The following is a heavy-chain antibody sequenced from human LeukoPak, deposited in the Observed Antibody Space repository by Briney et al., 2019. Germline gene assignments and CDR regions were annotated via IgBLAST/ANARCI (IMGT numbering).Heavy chain of an antibody. D-gene: IGHD3-3*01. Sequence: PGGSLRLSCAASGFTFSSYSMNWVRQAPGKGLEWVSSISSSSSYIYYADSVKGRFTISRDNAKNSLYLQMNSLRAEDTAVYYCAREPYYDFWSGYYIHWGQGTLVTVSS. CDR3: AREPYYDFWSGYYIH. V-gene: IGHV3-21*01. CDR1: GFTFSSYS. J-gene: IGHJ4*02. CDR2: ISSSSSYI.